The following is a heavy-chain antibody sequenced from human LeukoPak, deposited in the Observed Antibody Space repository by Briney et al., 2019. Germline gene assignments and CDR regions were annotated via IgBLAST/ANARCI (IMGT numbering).Heavy chain of an antibody. CDR1: GFTFSSYG. CDR2: ISYDGSNK. CDR3: ARDNYGGNHLDY. Sequence: AGGSLRLSCAASGFTFSSYGMHWVRQAPGKGLEWVAVISYDGSNKYYADSVKGRFTISRDNSKNTLYLQMNSLRAEDAAVYYCARDNYGGNHLDYWGQGTLVTVSS. J-gene: IGHJ4*02. D-gene: IGHD4-23*01. V-gene: IGHV3-30*19.